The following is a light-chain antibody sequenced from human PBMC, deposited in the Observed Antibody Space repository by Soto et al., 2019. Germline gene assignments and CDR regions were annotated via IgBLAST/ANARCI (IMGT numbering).Light chain of an antibody. CDR2: DAS. Sequence: EIVLPQSPATLSLSPGERATLSCRASQSVSSYLAWYQQKPGQAPRLLIYDASNRATGIPARFSGSGSGTDFTLTISSLEPEDFAVYYCQQRSVFGGGTKVDTK. V-gene: IGKV3-11*01. CDR3: QQRSV. J-gene: IGKJ4*01. CDR1: QSVSSY.